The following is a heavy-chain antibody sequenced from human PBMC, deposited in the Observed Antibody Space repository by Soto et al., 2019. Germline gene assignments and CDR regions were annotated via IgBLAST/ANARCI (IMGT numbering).Heavy chain of an antibody. CDR3: ARDLDSGSYPLFDY. CDR2: INAGNGNT. CDR1: GYTFTSYA. D-gene: IGHD1-26*01. J-gene: IGHJ4*02. Sequence: QVQLVQSGAEVKKPGASVKVSCKASGYTFTSYAMHWVRQAPGQRLEWMGWINAGNGNTKYSQKFQGRVTITRDTSASTAYLELSSLRSEDTAVYYCARDLDSGSYPLFDYWGQGTLVTVSS. V-gene: IGHV1-3*01.